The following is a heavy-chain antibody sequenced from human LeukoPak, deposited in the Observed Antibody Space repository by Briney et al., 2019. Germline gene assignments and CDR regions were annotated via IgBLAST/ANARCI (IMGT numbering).Heavy chain of an antibody. V-gene: IGHV4-39*01. CDR3: ARFKGGTGFDY. CDR2: ISSDGTA. CDR1: GGSINTATFD. J-gene: IGHJ4*02. D-gene: IGHD1-26*01. Sequence: PSETLSLTCAVSGGSINTATFDWGWIRQAPGRDFERIATISSDGTAYYNPSLMSRVTISIDTSMNQFSLDLTSVTAADTGLFYCARFKGGTGFDYWGQGILVIVSS.